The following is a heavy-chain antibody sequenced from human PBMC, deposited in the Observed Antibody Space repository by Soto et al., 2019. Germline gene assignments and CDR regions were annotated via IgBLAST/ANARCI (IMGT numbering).Heavy chain of an antibody. CDR2: IKGDGSEK. V-gene: IGHV3-7*01. Sequence: EVQMVESGGGLVQPGGSLRLSCAASGFTFSSYWMYWVRQAPGKGLEWVANIKGDGSEKNYVDSVKGPFTISRDNAKNSLYLQMTSQKVKDTTMYYCACSLIRGQGTLVTVSS. CDR1: GFTFSSYW. J-gene: IGHJ4*02. CDR3: ACSLI.